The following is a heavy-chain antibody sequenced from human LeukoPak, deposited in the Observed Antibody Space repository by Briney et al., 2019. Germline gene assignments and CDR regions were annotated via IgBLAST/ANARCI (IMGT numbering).Heavy chain of an antibody. CDR2: ISGSGGGT. D-gene: IGHD3-10*01. Sequence: GGSLRLSCAASGFTFSSYSMNWVRQAPGKGLEWVSSISGSGGGTFYADSVKGRFTISRDNAKNSLYLQMNSLRDEDTAVYYCARDQYYGSGTYYNSSKGYFDYWGQGTLVTVSS. J-gene: IGHJ4*02. CDR1: GFTFSSYS. CDR3: ARDQYYGSGTYYNSSKGYFDY. V-gene: IGHV3-21*01.